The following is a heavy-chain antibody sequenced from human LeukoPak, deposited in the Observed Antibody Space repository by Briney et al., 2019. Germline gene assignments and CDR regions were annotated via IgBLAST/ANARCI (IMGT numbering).Heavy chain of an antibody. CDR3: ARELPYSSSFRGVSVNWFDP. V-gene: IGHV6-1*01. J-gene: IGHJ5*02. Sequence: SQTLSLTCAISGDSVSSNSAAWNWIRQSPSRGLEWLGRTYYRSKWYNDYAVSVKSRITINPDTSKNQFSLQLNSVTPEDTAVYYCARELPYSSSFRGVSVNWFDPWGQGTLVTVSS. CDR1: GDSVSSNSAA. D-gene: IGHD6-6*01. CDR2: TYYRSKWYN.